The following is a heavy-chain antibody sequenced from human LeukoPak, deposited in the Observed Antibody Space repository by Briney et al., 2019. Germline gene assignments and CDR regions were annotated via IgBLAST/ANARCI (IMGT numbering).Heavy chain of an antibody. Sequence: SQTLSLTCAISGDSVSSNSAAWNWIRQSPSRGLEWLGRTYYRSKWYNDYAVSVKSRITINPDTSKNQFSLQLNSVTPEDTAVYYCASSDRLLSSSWALVGRSNWFDPWGQGTLVTVSS. J-gene: IGHJ5*02. CDR2: TYYRSKWYN. V-gene: IGHV6-1*01. CDR3: ASSDRLLSSSWALVGRSNWFDP. D-gene: IGHD6-13*01. CDR1: GDSVSSNSAA.